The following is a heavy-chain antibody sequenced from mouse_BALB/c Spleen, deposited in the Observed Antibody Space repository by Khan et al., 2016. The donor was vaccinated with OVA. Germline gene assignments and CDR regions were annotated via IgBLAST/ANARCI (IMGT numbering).Heavy chain of an antibody. V-gene: IGHV1-7*01. CDR3: RRDRIDD. CDR1: GYTFTTYW. CDR2: INPTSGYT. Sequence: QVQLKQSGAELAKPGASVKMSCKASGYTFTTYWMHWVKQRPGQGLEWIGYINPTSGYTDYNEKFKDRATLSADKSSSTAYMQLSSLTSEDSAVYYCRRDRIDDWGPGTTLTVSS. J-gene: IGHJ2*01.